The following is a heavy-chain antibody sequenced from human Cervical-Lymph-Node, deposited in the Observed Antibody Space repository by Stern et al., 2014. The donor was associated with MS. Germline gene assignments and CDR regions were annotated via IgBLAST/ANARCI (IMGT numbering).Heavy chain of an antibody. D-gene: IGHD1-7*01. J-gene: IGHJ4*02. CDR2: IWYDGIKK. V-gene: IGHV3-33*01. CDR1: GFTFSNYG. CDR3: ARGNWNYEGMGY. Sequence: VQLVQSGGGVVQPGRSLRLSCAASGFTFSNYGMHWVRQAPGKGLEWLAVIWYDGIKKYYADSVKGRFTISRDNSKNTLFLQMSSLTAEDTALYYCARGNWNYEGMGYWGQGTLVTVSS.